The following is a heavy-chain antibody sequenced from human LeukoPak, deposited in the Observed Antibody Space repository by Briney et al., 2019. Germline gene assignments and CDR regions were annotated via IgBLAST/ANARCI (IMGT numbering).Heavy chain of an antibody. Sequence: SETLSLTCTVSGASISGFYWSWIRQPAGKGLEWIGRLYTSGSTNYNPSLKSRVTMSVDTSKSQFSLKLDSVTAADTAVYYCARETYYYASGSYSDYYAMDVWGQGTAVTVSS. CDR3: ARETYYYASGSYSDYYAMDV. V-gene: IGHV4-4*07. CDR1: GASISGFY. D-gene: IGHD3-10*01. J-gene: IGHJ6*02. CDR2: LYTSGST.